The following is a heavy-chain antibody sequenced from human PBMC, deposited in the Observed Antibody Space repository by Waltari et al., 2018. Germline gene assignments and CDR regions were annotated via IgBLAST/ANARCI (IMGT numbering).Heavy chain of an antibody. V-gene: IGHV1-18*01. CDR1: GYTFSNYG. CDR3: VRDRDPANPTPPNNFFDP. D-gene: IGHD2-15*01. CDR2: ISPYNYEP. J-gene: IGHJ5*02. Sequence: AQLAQSGAELKMPGASVKVSCKSSGYTFSNYGHTWVRQSPGQGLEWMGWISPYNYEPQYTQKLQGRFTMTTDTLLNTAYMELRSLSSDDTAVYYCVRDRDPANPTPPNNFFDPWGPGTLVTVSA.